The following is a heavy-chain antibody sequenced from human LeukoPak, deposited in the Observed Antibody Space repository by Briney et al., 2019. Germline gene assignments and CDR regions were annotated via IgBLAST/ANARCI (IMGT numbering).Heavy chain of an antibody. CDR3: ARDHFPTYYDSSGYVEYFQH. D-gene: IGHD3-22*01. CDR2: ISYDGSNE. J-gene: IGHJ1*01. V-gene: IGHV3-30*01. Sequence: GGSLRLSCAASGFTFSSYAMHWVRQAPGKGLEWVAVISYDGSNEYYADSVKGRFTISRDNSKNTLYLQMNGLRAEDTAVYYCARDHFPTYYDSSGYVEYFQHWGQGTLVTVSS. CDR1: GFTFSSYA.